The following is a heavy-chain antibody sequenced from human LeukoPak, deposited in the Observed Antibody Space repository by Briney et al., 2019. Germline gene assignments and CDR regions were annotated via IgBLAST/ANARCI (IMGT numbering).Heavy chain of an antibody. CDR2: IRYDGSNK. D-gene: IGHD2-15*01. J-gene: IGHJ3*02. CDR1: GFTFSSYG. Sequence: GGSLRLSCAASGFTFSSYGMHWVRQAPGKGLEEVTFIRYDGSNKYYADSVKGRFTISRDNSKNTLYLQMNSLRAEDTAVYYCAKVPGSFDAFDIWGQGTMVTVSS. CDR3: AKVPGSFDAFDI. V-gene: IGHV3-30*02.